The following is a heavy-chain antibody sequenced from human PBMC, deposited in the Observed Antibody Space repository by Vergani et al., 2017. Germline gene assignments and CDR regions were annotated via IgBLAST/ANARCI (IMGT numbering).Heavy chain of an antibody. V-gene: IGHV4-39*01. CDR1: GGSISSSSYY. Sequence: QVQLQQWGAGLVKPSETLSLTCTVSGGSISSSSYYWGWIRQPPGKGLEWIGSIYYSGSTYYNPSLKSRVTISVDTSKNQFSLKLSSVTAADTAVYYCARHLAYCGGDCYPYYYGMDVWGQGTTVTVSS. J-gene: IGHJ6*02. CDR2: IYYSGST. D-gene: IGHD2-21*02. CDR3: ARHLAYCGGDCYPYYYGMDV.